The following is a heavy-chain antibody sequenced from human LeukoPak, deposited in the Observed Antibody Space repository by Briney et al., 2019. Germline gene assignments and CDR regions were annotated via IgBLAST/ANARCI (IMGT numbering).Heavy chain of an antibody. CDR3: ARGGYGDLPSRPFDY. J-gene: IGHJ4*02. Sequence: GGSLRLSCAASGFTFSSHWMHWVRQAPGKGPEWVSYISSSSSTIYYADSVKGRFTISRDNAKNSLYLQMNSLRAEDTAVYYCARGGYGDLPSRPFDYWGQGTLVTVSS. CDR2: ISSSSSTI. V-gene: IGHV3-48*01. CDR1: GFTFSSHW. D-gene: IGHD4-17*01.